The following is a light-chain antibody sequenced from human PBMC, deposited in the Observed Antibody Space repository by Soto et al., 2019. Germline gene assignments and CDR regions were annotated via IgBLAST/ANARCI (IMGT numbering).Light chain of an antibody. Sequence: DIQMTQSPSTLSASVGDRVTITCRASQSISSWLAWYQQKPGKAPKLLIYDASSLESGVPSRFSGRGSGTEFTLTISSLQPDDFATYYCQQYNSYRETFGGGTKVEIK. J-gene: IGKJ4*01. CDR3: QQYNSYRET. V-gene: IGKV1-5*01. CDR1: QSISSW. CDR2: DAS.